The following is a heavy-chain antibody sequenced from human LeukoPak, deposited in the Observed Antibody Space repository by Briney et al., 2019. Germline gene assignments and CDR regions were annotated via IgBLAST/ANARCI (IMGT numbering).Heavy chain of an antibody. J-gene: IGHJ5*02. V-gene: IGHV3-23*01. CDR3: ARATFYGDYPWFDP. CDR1: GFTFSSYA. Sequence: QPGGSLRLSCAASGFTFSSYAMSWVRQAPGKGLEWVSAISGSGGSTYYADSVKGRFTISRDNSKNTLYLQMNSLRAEDTAVYYCARATFYGDYPWFDPWGQGTLVTVSS. CDR2: ISGSGGST. D-gene: IGHD4-17*01.